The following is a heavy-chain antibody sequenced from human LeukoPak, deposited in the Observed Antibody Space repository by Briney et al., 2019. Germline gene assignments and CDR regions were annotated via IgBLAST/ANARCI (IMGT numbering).Heavy chain of an antibody. CDR2: ISSSSSYI. J-gene: IGHJ2*01. Sequence: GGSLRLSCAASGFTFSSYSMTWVRQAPGKGLEWVSSISSSSSYIYYADSVKGRFTISRDNAKNSLYLQMNRLRAEDTALYYCAKDALHGDYVKWPTWYFDLWGRGTLVTVSS. CDR1: GFTFSSYS. CDR3: AKDALHGDYVKWPTWYFDL. D-gene: IGHD4-17*01. V-gene: IGHV3-21*04.